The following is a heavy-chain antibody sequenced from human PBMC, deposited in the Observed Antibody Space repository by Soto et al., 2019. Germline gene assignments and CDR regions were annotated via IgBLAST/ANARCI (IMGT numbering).Heavy chain of an antibody. V-gene: IGHV3-15*01. CDR2: IKSKTDGETT. CDR3: ATPSESWLDP. Sequence: PVGSLRLSCAASGFTFSNAWMSWVRQAPGKGLEWVGRIKSKTDGETTEYAVPVKGRFIISRDDSKNTLYLQMNILKTEDTAVYYCATPSESWLDPWGQGTLVTVSS. CDR1: GFTFSNAW. J-gene: IGHJ5*02.